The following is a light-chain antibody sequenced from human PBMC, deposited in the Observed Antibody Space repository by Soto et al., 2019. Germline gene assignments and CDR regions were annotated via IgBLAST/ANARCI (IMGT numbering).Light chain of an antibody. Sequence: DIQMTQSPSSLSASVGDRVTITCQASQDISNYLSWYQQKPGKAPKLLIYDASTLEIGVPSRFSGSGSGTDFTFTISNLQPEDIATYCCQQYHNFPITFGQGTRLEIK. CDR2: DAS. V-gene: IGKV1-33*01. J-gene: IGKJ5*01. CDR3: QQYHNFPIT. CDR1: QDISNY.